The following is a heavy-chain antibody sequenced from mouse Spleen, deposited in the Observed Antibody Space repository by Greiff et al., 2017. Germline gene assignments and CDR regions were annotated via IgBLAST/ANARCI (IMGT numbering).Heavy chain of an antibody. D-gene: IGHD1-2*01. CDR2: INSDGGST. CDR1: EYEFPSHD. V-gene: IGHV5-2*01. J-gene: IGHJ4*01. Sequence: EVKLMESGGGLVQPGESLKLSCESNEYEFPSHDMSWVRKTPEKRLELVAAINSDGGSTYYPDTMERRFIISRDNTKKTLYLQMSSLRSEDTALYYCARPLITTAYYAMDYWGQGTSVTVSS. CDR3: ARPLITTAYYAMDY.